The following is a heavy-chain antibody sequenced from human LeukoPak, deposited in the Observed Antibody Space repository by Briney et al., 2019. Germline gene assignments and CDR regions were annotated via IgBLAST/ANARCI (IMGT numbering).Heavy chain of an antibody. CDR1: GFTFSSYA. D-gene: IGHD6-13*01. V-gene: IGHV3-64*01. CDR3: ARGTYSSSHLYGMDV. CDR2: ISSNGGST. J-gene: IGHJ6*02. Sequence: GGSLRLSCAASGFTFSSYAMHWVRQAPGKGLEYVSAISSNGGSTYYANSVKGRFTNSRDNSKNTLYLQMGSLRAEDMAVYYCARGTYSSSHLYGMDVWGQGTTVTVSS.